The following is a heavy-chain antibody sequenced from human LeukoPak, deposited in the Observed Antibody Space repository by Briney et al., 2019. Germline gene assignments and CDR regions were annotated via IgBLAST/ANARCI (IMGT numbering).Heavy chain of an antibody. D-gene: IGHD6-19*01. CDR3: ARERDSSGWYRIYYFDY. V-gene: IGHV4-59*12. J-gene: IGHJ4*02. CDR1: GDSISIYY. Sequence: SETLSLTCTVSGDSISIYYWSWVRQPPGKGLEWIGYTSNAGNTNYNPSLKSRVTMSVDTSKNQFSLKLSSVTAADTAVYYCARERDSSGWYRIYYFDYWGQGTLVTVSS. CDR2: TSNAGNT.